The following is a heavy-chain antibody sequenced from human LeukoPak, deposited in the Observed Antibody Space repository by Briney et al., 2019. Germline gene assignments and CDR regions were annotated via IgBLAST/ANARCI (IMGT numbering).Heavy chain of an antibody. CDR3: ARGSLRSSNNPLYWFDP. CDR1: GYTFTGYY. V-gene: IGHV1-2*04. Sequence: ASVEVSCKASGYTFTGYYIHWVRQAPGQGLEWMGWINPNSGGTNYAQKFQGSVTMTRDTSISTAYMELSRLRSDDTAVYYCARGSLRSSNNPLYWFDPWGQGTLVTVSS. CDR2: INPNSGGT. J-gene: IGHJ5*02. D-gene: IGHD6-13*01.